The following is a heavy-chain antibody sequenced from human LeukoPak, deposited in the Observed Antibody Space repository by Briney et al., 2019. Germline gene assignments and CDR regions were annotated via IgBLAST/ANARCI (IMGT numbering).Heavy chain of an antibody. CDR2: ISAYNGNT. D-gene: IGHD2-2*01. CDR1: GYTFTSYG. J-gene: IGHJ4*02. V-gene: IGHV1-18*01. Sequence: ASVKVSCKASGYTFTSYGISWVRQAPGQGLEWMGWISAYNGNTNYAQKLQGRVTMTTDTSTSTAYMELRSLRSDDTAVYYCARDYHSSTSYYGGYWGQGTLVTVSS. CDR3: ARDYHSSTSYYGGY.